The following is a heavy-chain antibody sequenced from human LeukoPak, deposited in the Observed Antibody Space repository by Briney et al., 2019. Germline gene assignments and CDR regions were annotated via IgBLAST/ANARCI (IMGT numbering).Heavy chain of an antibody. V-gene: IGHV1-24*01. D-gene: IGHD4-17*01. J-gene: IGHJ4*02. Sequence: EASVKVSCKVSGYTLTEISTHWVRQDRGQGLEWMGGFNTEDAATSYARSFQGRHTVTEDTSTDTAYMELSSVRSEDTGMYYCATEIVGYGDVLYFDSWGQGTLVTVSS. CDR3: ATEIVGYGDVLYFDS. CDR1: GYTLTEIS. CDR2: FNTEDAAT.